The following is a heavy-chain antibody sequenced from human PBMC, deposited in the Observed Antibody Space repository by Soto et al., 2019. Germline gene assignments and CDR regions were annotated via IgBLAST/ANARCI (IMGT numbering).Heavy chain of an antibody. V-gene: IGHV1-69*18. CDR1: RGALSSYA. D-gene: IGHD4-17*01. CDR3: QSAGSRENNRGDFDI. CDR2: VIPIYATP. Sequence: QVQLVQSGAEVKQPGSSVKVSCKASRGALSSYAITWVRQAPGQGLHWMGRVIPIYATPNFAQKFQGRLSITVYASKSTAYLMLSGLTSADTAVYFCQSAGSRENNRGDFDIWGQGTMVTVSS. J-gene: IGHJ3*02.